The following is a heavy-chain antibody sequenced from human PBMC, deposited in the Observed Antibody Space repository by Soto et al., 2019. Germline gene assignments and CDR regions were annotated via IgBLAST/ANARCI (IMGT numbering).Heavy chain of an antibody. Sequence: TGGSLSLSCVASGFPFSSYLMHWVRRTPGQGLVWVSHTDSDGSFTTYADSVKGRLTISRDNAKSTLFLQMNSLRAEDTAVYYCVRDDFGLGLDYWGLGTLVTVSS. CDR3: VRDDFGLGLDY. CDR1: GFPFSSYL. V-gene: IGHV3-74*01. D-gene: IGHD1-26*01. J-gene: IGHJ4*02. CDR2: TDSDGSFT.